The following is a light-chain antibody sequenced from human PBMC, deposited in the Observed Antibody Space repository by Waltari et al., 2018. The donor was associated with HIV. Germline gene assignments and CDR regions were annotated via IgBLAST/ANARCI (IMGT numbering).Light chain of an antibody. V-gene: IGLV2-14*01. CDR2: EVS. Sequence: QSALTQPASVSGSRGQSITISCTGTSSDVGGYDYVSWYQQHPGQAPKLMNYEVSNRPSGVSSRFAGSKSGNTASLTISGLQAEDEADYYCSSYTSGSTPVVFGGGTKLTV. CDR3: SSYTSGSTPVV. J-gene: IGLJ3*02. CDR1: SSDVGGYDY.